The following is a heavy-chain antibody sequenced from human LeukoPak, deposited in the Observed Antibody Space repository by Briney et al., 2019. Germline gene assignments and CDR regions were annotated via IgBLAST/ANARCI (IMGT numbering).Heavy chain of an antibody. CDR2: LYSGGST. J-gene: IGHJ2*01. Sequence: GGSLRLSCAASGFTVSRNYMSWVRQAPGKGLEWVSVLYSGGSTYYADSMKGRFIISRDNSKNTLFLQMNSLRAEDTAVYYCAREEGYRRYFDLWGRGTLVTVSS. CDR1: GFTVSRNY. D-gene: IGHD3-16*02. V-gene: IGHV3-53*01. CDR3: AREEGYRRYFDL.